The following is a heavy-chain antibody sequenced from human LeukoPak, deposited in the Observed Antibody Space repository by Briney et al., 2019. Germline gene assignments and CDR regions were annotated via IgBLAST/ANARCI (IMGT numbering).Heavy chain of an antibody. Sequence: NPGGSLRLSCAVSGFTFNIYSMNWVRQAPGKGLEWVSSISRSGSYIYYADSMKGRFTISRDNAQNSLYLQMNSLRAEDTAVYYCAREDYMDVWGKGTTVTVSS. J-gene: IGHJ6*03. CDR3: AREDYMDV. CDR1: GFTFNIYS. CDR2: ISRSGSYI. V-gene: IGHV3-21*01.